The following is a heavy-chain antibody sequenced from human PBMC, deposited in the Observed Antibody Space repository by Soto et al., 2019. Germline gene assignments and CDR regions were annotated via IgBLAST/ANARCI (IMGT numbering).Heavy chain of an antibody. D-gene: IGHD2-8*01. CDR2: IYWDDDK. J-gene: IGHJ4*01. CDR1: GFSLTTRPVG. Sequence: QITLRESGPTRVKPTQTLTLTCTFSGFSLTTRPVGVAWIRQPPGKALEWLAVIYWDDDKRYSPSLKRRLTIAKDTSKNQVVLTMAYMDPVDTATYFCAHRGDMYGNWDQGYLDHWGHGTLVTVSS. CDR3: AHRGDMYGNWDQGYLDH. V-gene: IGHV2-5*02.